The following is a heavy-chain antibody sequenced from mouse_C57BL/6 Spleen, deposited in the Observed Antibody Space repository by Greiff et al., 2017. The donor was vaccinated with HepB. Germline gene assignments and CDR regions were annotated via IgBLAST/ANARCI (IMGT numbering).Heavy chain of an antibody. V-gene: IGHV1-63*01. D-gene: IGHD2-1*01. CDR3: SLYYGNYDWFAY. CDR2: IYPGGGYT. CDR1: GYTFTNYW. Sequence: QVQLQQSGAELVRPGTSVKMSCKASGYTFTNYWIGWAKQRPGHGLEWIGDIYPGGGYTNYNEKFKGKATLTADKSSSKAYMQFSSLTSEDSAIYYCSLYYGNYDWFAYWGQGTLVTVSA. J-gene: IGHJ3*01.